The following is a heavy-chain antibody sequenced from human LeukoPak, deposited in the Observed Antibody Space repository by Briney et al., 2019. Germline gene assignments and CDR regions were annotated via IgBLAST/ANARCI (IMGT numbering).Heavy chain of an antibody. D-gene: IGHD3-22*01. CDR3: ARTDARGYFVDY. Sequence: SETLSLTCTVSGGFISSGGYYWSWLRQHPGKGLEWIGYIYYSGSTYYNPSLKSRVTISVDTSKNQFSLKLSSVTAADTAVFYCARTDARGYFVDYWGQGTLVTVSS. V-gene: IGHV4-31*03. CDR2: IYYSGST. CDR1: GGFISSGGYY. J-gene: IGHJ4*02.